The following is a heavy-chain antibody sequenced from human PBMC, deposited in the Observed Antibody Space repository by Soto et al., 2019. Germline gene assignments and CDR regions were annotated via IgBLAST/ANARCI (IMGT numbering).Heavy chain of an antibody. CDR1: VYTFTSNA. CDR3: ARAPAGTPVVWFDP. J-gene: IGHJ5*02. V-gene: IGHV1-3*01. Sequence: GASVKVSCKAAVYTFTSNAMHWVRQAPGQRLEWMGWINAGNGNTKYSQKFQGRVTITRDTSASTAYMELSSLRSEDTAVYYCARAPAGTPVVWFDPWGQGTLVTVSS. D-gene: IGHD6-25*01. CDR2: INAGNGNT.